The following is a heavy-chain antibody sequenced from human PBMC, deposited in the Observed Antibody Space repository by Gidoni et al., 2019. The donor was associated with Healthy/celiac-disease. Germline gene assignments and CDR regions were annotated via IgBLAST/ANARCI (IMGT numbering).Heavy chain of an antibody. CDR3: ARAPATKASYFDY. Sequence: QVQLVESGGGVVQPGRTLRLPCAASGFTFSSYAMHWVRQAPGKGLEWVAVISYDGSNKYYADSVKGRFTISRDNSKNTLYLQMNSLRAEDTAVYYCARAPATKASYFDYWGQGTLVTVSS. CDR2: ISYDGSNK. CDR1: GFTFSSYA. V-gene: IGHV3-30-3*01. D-gene: IGHD1-26*01. J-gene: IGHJ4*02.